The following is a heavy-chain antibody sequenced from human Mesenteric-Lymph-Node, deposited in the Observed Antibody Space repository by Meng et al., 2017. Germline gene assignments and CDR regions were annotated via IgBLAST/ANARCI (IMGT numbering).Heavy chain of an antibody. CDR1: GGSFSGYY. D-gene: IGHD6-13*01. CDR3: ARGGSSWYGWGYYYYGMDV. V-gene: IGHV4-34*01. J-gene: IGHJ6*02. Sequence: GSLRLSCAVYGGSFSGYYWSWIRQPPGKGLEWIGDINHSGSTNYNPSLKSRVTISVDTSKNQFSLKLSSVTAADTAVYYCARGGSSWYGWGYYYYGMDVWGQGTTVTVSS. CDR2: INHSGST.